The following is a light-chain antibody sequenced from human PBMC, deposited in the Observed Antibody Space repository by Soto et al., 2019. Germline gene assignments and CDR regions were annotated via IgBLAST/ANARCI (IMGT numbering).Light chain of an antibody. J-gene: IGKJ2*01. Sequence: EIVLTQSPGTLSLSPGERVTLSCRASQSVSSSYLAWYQQKPGQAPTIVIYGTVSRATGIPDRFSGSGSGTDFTLAISRLEPEDFAVYYCHQYSSSPYTFGQRTKVEIK. V-gene: IGKV3-20*01. CDR1: QSVSSSY. CDR2: GTV. CDR3: HQYSSSPYT.